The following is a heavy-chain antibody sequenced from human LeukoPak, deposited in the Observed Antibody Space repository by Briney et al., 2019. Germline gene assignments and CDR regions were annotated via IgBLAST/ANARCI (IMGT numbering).Heavy chain of an antibody. CDR2: ISSTNAI. D-gene: IGHD1-26*01. CDR1: GFTFANYA. CDR3: ARDDKWAFDY. J-gene: IGHJ4*02. V-gene: IGHV3-69-1*02. Sequence: GGSLRLSCAASGFTFANYAMNWFRHTPGKGLEWLPYISSTNAIYYADSVKGRFTISRDNAKESLYLQMNSLRAEDTAVYYCARDDKWAFDYWGQGTLVTVSS.